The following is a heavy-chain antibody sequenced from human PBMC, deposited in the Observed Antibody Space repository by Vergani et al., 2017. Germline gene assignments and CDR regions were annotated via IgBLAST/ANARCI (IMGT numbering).Heavy chain of an antibody. CDR1: GFTFSSAW. CDR2: IRPKTDGETT. V-gene: IGHV3-15*01. Sequence: EVQPVESGGGLVKPGGSLRLSCTTSGFTFSSAWMSWVRQAPGKGLEWVARIRPKTDGETTDYAAPVKGRFTISRDDSKNTLYLQMNSLKTEDTAVYYCARRGHYDNNFDYWGQGTLVTVSS. CDR3: ARRGHYDNNFDY. D-gene: IGHD3-16*01. J-gene: IGHJ4*02.